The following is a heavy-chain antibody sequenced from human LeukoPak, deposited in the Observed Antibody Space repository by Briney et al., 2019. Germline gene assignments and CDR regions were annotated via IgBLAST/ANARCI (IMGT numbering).Heavy chain of an antibody. CDR2: IYGGTGT. CDR3: ARDASSGNDFDY. D-gene: IGHD1-26*01. J-gene: IGHJ4*02. Sequence: PGGSLRLSCAASGFTFSRFWMSWLRQAPGKGLEWVSVIYGGTGTYYADSVKGRFTISRDNSKNTVYLQLNSLRVEDTALYYCARDASSGNDFDYWGQGTLVTVSS. CDR1: GFTFSRFW. V-gene: IGHV3-53*01.